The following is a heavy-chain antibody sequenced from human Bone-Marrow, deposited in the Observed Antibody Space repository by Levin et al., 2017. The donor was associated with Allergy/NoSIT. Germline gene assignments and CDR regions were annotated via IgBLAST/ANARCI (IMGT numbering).Heavy chain of an antibody. V-gene: IGHV3-30*04. CDR1: GFTFTRYA. D-gene: IGHD3-10*01. CDR3: VRPRGGDYYGSENSYNEYYFEY. J-gene: IGHJ4*02. Sequence: PGGSLRLSCAASGFTFTRYALHWVRQAPGKGLDWVAVISYDGSNKYYADSVKGRFTISRDSSKNMLYLQMNSLRVEDTGIYYCVRPRGGDYYGSENSYNEYYFEYWSQGTQVTVSS. CDR2: ISYDGSNK.